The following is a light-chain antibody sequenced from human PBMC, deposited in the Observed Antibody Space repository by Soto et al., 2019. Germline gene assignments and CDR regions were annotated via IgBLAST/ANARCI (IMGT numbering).Light chain of an antibody. J-gene: IGLJ3*02. CDR3: QVWDSSGDWV. CDR2: DDG. V-gene: IGLV3-21*02. Sequence: SYELTQAPSVSVAPGQTARITCGGINIGSKSVHWYQQKSGQAPVLVVYDDGDRPSGIPERFSGSNSGSKATLTISRVEAGDEADYYCQVWDSSGDWVFGGGTKLTVL. CDR1: NIGSKS.